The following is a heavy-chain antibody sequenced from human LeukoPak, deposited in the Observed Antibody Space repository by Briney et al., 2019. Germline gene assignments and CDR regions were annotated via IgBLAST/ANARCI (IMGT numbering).Heavy chain of an antibody. CDR2: IYHSGGT. CDR1: GYSISSGYY. Sequence: KPSETLSLTCAVSGYSISSGYYWGWIRQPPGKGLEWIGSIYHSGGTYYNASIKSRVIISVDTSKNQFSLKLSSGTAADTAVYYCARRAADEAMIRGANPYFDYWGQGTLVTVSS. D-gene: IGHD3-10*01. J-gene: IGHJ4*02. CDR3: ARRAADEAMIRGANPYFDY. V-gene: IGHV4-38-2*01.